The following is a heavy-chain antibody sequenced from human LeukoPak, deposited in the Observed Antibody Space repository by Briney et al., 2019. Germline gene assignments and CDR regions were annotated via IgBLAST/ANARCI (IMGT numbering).Heavy chain of an antibody. CDR1: GFTFSSYG. Sequence: GGSLRLSCAASGFTFSSYGMHWVRQAPGKGLEWVAVISYDGSNKYYADSAKGRFTISRDNSKNTLYLQMNSLRAEDTAVYYCAKGIGLGDYDILTGSDYFDYWGQGTLVTVSS. CDR3: AKGIGLGDYDILTGSDYFDY. D-gene: IGHD3-9*01. CDR2: ISYDGSNK. J-gene: IGHJ4*02. V-gene: IGHV3-30*18.